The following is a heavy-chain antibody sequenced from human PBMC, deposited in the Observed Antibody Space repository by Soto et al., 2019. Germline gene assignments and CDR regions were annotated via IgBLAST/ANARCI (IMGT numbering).Heavy chain of an antibody. J-gene: IGHJ3*02. CDR3: ARAKSGGSSKPAVAFDI. D-gene: IGHD2-15*01. Sequence: ASVKVSCKASGYTFTSYGISWVRQAPGQGLEWMGWISAYNGNTNYAQKLQGRVTMTTDTSTSTAYMELRSLRSDDTAVYYCARAKSGGSSKPAVAFDIWGQGTMVTVSS. CDR2: ISAYNGNT. CDR1: GYTFTSYG. V-gene: IGHV1-18*01.